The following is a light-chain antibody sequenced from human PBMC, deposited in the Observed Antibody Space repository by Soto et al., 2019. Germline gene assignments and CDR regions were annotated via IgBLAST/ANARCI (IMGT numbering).Light chain of an antibody. J-gene: IGKJ1*01. CDR3: LQDYNFPPWT. V-gene: IGKV1-6*01. CDR1: QSISSY. Sequence: ITLTQPPLSMAAFVGDRATITCRASQSISSYLNWYQQKPGKATKLLIYAASSLQSGVPSRFIGSGSGTDFTLTIISLQPEDFSGYYCLQDYNFPPWTFGQGTKVDIK. CDR2: AAS.